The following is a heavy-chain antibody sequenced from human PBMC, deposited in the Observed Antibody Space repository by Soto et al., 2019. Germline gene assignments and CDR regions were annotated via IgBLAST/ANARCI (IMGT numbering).Heavy chain of an antibody. CDR2: IHNSGNA. D-gene: IGHD1-7*01. CDR3: ARGPRTTRFFDP. J-gene: IGHJ2*01. V-gene: IGHV4-30-4*01. Sequence: QVQLQESGPGLVAPSQTLSLTCTVSGDSIDTDDYLWSWIRQPPGEGLEWIGYIHNSGNAYFNPSLKSRTTLSIDTTSNQFSLNLSSATAADTAVYFCARGPRTTRFFDPWGRGTLVTVSS. CDR1: GDSIDTDDYL.